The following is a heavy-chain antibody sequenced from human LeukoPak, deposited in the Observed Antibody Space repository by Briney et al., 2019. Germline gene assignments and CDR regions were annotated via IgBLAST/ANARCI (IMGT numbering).Heavy chain of an antibody. V-gene: IGHV4-30-2*01. D-gene: IGHD2-21*01. CDR2: IYRGRT. CDR1: GDSISYESYY. J-gene: IGHJ5*02. Sequence: PSQTLSLTCAVSGDSISYESYYWNWIRQAPGEGPEWIGNIYRGRTRLNPSLTSRVAISVDMSKSQVSLSLTSVTAADTAIYYCAGEGEYGDSYSWGQGALVIVSA. CDR3: AGEGEYGDSYS.